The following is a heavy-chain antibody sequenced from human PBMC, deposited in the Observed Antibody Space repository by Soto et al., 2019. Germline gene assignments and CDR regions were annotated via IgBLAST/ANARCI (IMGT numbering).Heavy chain of an antibody. CDR3: ARLLPTYYYDSSGY. J-gene: IGHJ4*02. V-gene: IGHV4-39*01. CDR2: FYYSERT. D-gene: IGHD3-22*01. CDR1: GGSISSGPYS. Sequence: SETLSLTRTVSGGSISSGPYSWGWIRQPPGEGLEWIGTFYYSERTHYNPSLESRVTISVDTSKNQFSLKVSSVTVADTAVYYCARLLPTYYYDSSGYWGQGTLVT.